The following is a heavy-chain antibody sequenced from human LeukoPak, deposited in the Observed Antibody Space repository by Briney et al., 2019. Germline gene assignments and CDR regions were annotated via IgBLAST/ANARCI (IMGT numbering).Heavy chain of an antibody. CDR2: ISYDGSNK. J-gene: IGHJ4*02. V-gene: IGHV3-30-3*01. Sequence: AGGSLRLSCAASRFTFSSYAMHWVRQAPGRGLEWVAVISYDGSNKYYADSVKGRFTISRDNSKNTLYLQMNSLRAEDTAVYYCARDRSLVVVTAIPVGYFDYWGQGTLVTVSS. CDR1: RFTFSSYA. CDR3: ARDRSLVVVTAIPVGYFDY. D-gene: IGHD2-21*02.